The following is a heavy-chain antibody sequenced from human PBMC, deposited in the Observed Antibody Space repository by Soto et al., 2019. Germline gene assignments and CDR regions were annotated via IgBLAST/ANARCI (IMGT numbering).Heavy chain of an antibody. V-gene: IGHV3-73*01. D-gene: IGHD2-15*01. J-gene: IGHJ5*02. CDR3: TRRQAADKMKPFDP. Sequence: GGSLRLSCAASGFTFSGSAMHWVRQASGKGLEWVGRIRSKANSYATAYVASVKGRFTISRDDSKNTAYLQMNSLKTEDTAVYYCTRRQAADKMKPFDPWGQGTLVTVSS. CDR2: IRSKANSYAT. CDR1: GFTFSGSA.